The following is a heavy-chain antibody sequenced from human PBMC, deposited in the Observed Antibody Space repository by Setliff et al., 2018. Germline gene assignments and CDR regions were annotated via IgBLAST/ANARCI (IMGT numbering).Heavy chain of an antibody. CDR1: GGSVSSGGYL. J-gene: IGHJ4*02. CDR2: NYDTGNT. V-gene: IGHV4-61*08. D-gene: IGHD7-27*01. Sequence: SETLSLTCTVSGGSVSSGGYLWSWIRQPPGKGLEWIGYNYDTGNTNINPSLKSRLTISVDRTKNQFSLKLSSVTAADTAVYYCARDFWGSLDYWCQGTLVTVSS. CDR3: ARDFWGSLDY.